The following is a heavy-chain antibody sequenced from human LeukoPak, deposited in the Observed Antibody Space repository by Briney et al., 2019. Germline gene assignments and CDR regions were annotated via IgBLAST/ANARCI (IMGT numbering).Heavy chain of an antibody. CDR1: GFTFSSYA. J-gene: IGHJ4*02. CDR3: ARDLITMIVVVTRGIDY. D-gene: IGHD3-22*01. CDR2: ISYDGSNK. Sequence: GGSLRLSCAASGFTFSSYAMHWVRQAPGKGLEWVAVISYDGSNKYYADSVKGRFTISRDNSKNTLYLQMNSLRAEDTAVYYCARDLITMIVVVTRGIDYWGQGTLVTVSS. V-gene: IGHV3-30-3*01.